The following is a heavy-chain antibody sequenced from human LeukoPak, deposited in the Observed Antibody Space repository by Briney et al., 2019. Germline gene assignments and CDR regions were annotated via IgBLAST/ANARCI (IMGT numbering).Heavy chain of an antibody. J-gene: IGHJ4*02. V-gene: IGHV4-30-2*06. CDR2: IYNRGPA. Sequence: SETLSLTCTVSGGAIASGGYSWNWIRQSPGEGLEWIGCIYNRGPAYYNPSLKSRSTISVDRPKNQFFLNVTSLTAADTAVYYCARSRQASGLFSFWGQGTPVVVSS. D-gene: IGHD3-10*01. CDR1: GGAIASGGYS. CDR3: ARSRQASGLFSF.